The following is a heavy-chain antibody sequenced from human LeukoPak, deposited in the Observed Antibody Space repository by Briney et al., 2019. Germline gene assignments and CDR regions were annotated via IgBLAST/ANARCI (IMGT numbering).Heavy chain of an antibody. Sequence: ASVKVSCKASGYTFTSYGISWVRQAPGQGLEWMGWINPNSGGTNYAQKFQGWVTMTRDTSISTAYMELSRLRSDDTAVYYCAREDSSGSKDAFDIWGQGTMVTVSS. J-gene: IGHJ3*02. CDR2: INPNSGGT. CDR1: GYTFTSYG. D-gene: IGHD3-22*01. V-gene: IGHV1-2*04. CDR3: AREDSSGSKDAFDI.